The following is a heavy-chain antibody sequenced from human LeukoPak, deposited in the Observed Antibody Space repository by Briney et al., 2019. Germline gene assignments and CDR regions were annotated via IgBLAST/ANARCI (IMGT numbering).Heavy chain of an antibody. CDR3: ARDQVPKLSHYYFDY. CDR1: GGTFSSYA. CDR2: IIPIFGTA. V-gene: IGHV1-69*13. D-gene: IGHD1-7*01. J-gene: IGHJ4*02. Sequence: SVKVSCKASGGTFSSYAISWVRQAPGQGLEWMGGIIPIFGTANYAQKFQGRVTITADESTSTAYMELSSLKTEDTAVYYCARDQVPKLSHYYFDYWGQGTLVTVSS.